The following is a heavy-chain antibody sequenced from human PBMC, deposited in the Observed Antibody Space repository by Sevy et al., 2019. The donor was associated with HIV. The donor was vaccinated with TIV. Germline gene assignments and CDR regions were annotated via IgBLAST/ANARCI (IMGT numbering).Heavy chain of an antibody. CDR2: IKRDGSEK. D-gene: IGHD2-2*01. J-gene: IGHJ6*02. CDR1: GFTFSNYW. CDR3: ARDCNSASCLWGLDV. Sequence: GGSLRLSCAASGFTFSNYWMTWVRQAPGKGLEWVANIKRDGSEKYYVASVKGRFTITRDNAKNSLYMQMNSLRAEDTAVYYCARDCNSASCLWGLDVWGQGTTVTVSS. V-gene: IGHV3-7*03.